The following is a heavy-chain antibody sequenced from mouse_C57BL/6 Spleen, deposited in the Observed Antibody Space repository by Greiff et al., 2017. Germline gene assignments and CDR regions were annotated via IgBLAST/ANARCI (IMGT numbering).Heavy chain of an antibody. V-gene: IGHV1-81*01. CDR1: GYTFTSYG. CDR2: IYPRSGNT. D-gene: IGHD1-1*01. Sequence: QVQLKQSGAELARPGASVKLSCKASGYTFTSYGISWVKQRTGQGLEWIGEIYPRSGNTYYNEKFKGKATLTADKSSSTAYMELRSLTSEDSAVYFCALSCYGSSVYAMDYWGQGTSVTVSS. J-gene: IGHJ4*01. CDR3: ALSCYGSSVYAMDY.